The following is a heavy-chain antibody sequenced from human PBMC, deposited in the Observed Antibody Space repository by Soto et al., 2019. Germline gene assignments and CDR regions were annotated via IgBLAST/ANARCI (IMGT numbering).Heavy chain of an antibody. Sequence: QVQLQESGPGLVKPSETLSLTCTVSGGSISSYYWSWIRQPPGKGLEWIGYIYYRGSTNYNPSLTSRVNISVDTSKNPFSLKLSSVTAADTAVYYCARLWGRTFAYWGQGTLVTVSS. D-gene: IGHD1-26*01. J-gene: IGHJ4*02. V-gene: IGHV4-59*08. CDR2: IYYRGST. CDR3: ARLWGRTFAY. CDR1: GGSISSYY.